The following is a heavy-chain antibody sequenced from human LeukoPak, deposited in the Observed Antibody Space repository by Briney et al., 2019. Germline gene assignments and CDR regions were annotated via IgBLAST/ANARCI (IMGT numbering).Heavy chain of an antibody. CDR3: ATINYYDSSGYPPLLFDY. Sequence: GASVKVSCKVSGYTLTELSMHWVRQAPGKGLEWMGGFDPEDGETIYAQKFQGRVTMTEDTSTDTAYMELSSLRSEDTAVYYCATINYYDSSGYPPLLFDYWGQGTLVTVS. V-gene: IGHV1-24*01. J-gene: IGHJ4*02. CDR2: FDPEDGET. CDR1: GYTLTELS. D-gene: IGHD3-22*01.